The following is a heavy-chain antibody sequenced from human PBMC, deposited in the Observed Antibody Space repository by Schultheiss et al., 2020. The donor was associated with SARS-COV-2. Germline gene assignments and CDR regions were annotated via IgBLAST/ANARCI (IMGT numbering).Heavy chain of an antibody. CDR3: AKLDAYCSGGSCYSDYFDY. CDR1: GFTFSSYA. J-gene: IGHJ4*02. Sequence: GASLKISCAASGFTFSSYAMSWVRQAPGKGLEWVSAISGSGGSTYYADSVKGRFTISRDNSKNTLYLQMNSLRAEDTAVYYCAKLDAYCSGGSCYSDYFDYWGQGTLVTVSS. V-gene: IGHV3-23*01. D-gene: IGHD2-15*01. CDR2: ISGSGGST.